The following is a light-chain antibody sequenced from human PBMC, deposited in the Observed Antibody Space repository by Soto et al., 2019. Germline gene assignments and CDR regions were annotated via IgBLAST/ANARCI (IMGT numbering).Light chain of an antibody. Sequence: EIVLTQSPGTLSLSPGERATLSCRASQSVSNNYLAWYQQKPGQAPRLLIYGASNRATGIPDRFSGSGSGTDFTLTISRLEPEDIATYYCQQYSHLITFGQGTRLEIK. V-gene: IGKV3-20*01. CDR1: QSVSNNY. CDR2: GAS. J-gene: IGKJ5*01. CDR3: QQYSHLIT.